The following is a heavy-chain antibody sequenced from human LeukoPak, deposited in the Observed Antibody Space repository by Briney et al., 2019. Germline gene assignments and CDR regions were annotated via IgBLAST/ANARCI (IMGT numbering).Heavy chain of an antibody. V-gene: IGHV4-59*01. CDR3: ARDRVGYSYGSFVY. CDR1: GGSISSYY. D-gene: IGHD5-18*01. Sequence: SETLSLTCTVSGGSISSYYWSWIRQPPGKGLEWIGYIYYSGSTNYNPSLKSRVTMSADTSKNQFSLKLSSVTAADTAVYYCARDRVGYSYGSFVYWGQGTLVTVSS. CDR2: IYYSGST. J-gene: IGHJ4*02.